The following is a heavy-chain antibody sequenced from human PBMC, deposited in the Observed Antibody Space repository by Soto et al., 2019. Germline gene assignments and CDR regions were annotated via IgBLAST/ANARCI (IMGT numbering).Heavy chain of an antibody. CDR3: AKAEWSGQTANYYYYMDV. CDR1: GFTFSSYA. Sequence: GGSLRLSCAASGFTFSSYAMSWVRQAPGKGLEWVSAISGSGGSTYYADSVKGRFTISGDNSKNTLYLQMNSLRAEDTAVYYCAKAEWSGQTANYYYYMDVWGKGTTVTVSS. D-gene: IGHD3-3*01. J-gene: IGHJ6*03. V-gene: IGHV3-23*01. CDR2: ISGSGGST.